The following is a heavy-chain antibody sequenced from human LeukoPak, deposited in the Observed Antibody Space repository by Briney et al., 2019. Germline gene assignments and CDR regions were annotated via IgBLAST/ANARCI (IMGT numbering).Heavy chain of an antibody. CDR1: GYTFITYG. Sequence: ASVKVSCKASGYTFITYGITWVRQAPGQGLEWMGWISAYSDNTNYAQKFQGRVTITADESTSTAYMELSSLRSEDTAVYYCASGGVYYYDSSGYGMDVWGQGTTVTVSS. D-gene: IGHD3-22*01. CDR3: ASGGVYYYDSSGYGMDV. V-gene: IGHV1-18*01. J-gene: IGHJ6*02. CDR2: ISAYSDNT.